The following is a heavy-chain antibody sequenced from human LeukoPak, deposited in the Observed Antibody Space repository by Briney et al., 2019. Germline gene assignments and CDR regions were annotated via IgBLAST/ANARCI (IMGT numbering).Heavy chain of an antibody. CDR3: ARQYSSGATE. D-gene: IGHD2-15*01. J-gene: IGHJ4*02. V-gene: IGHV4-39*01. CDR1: GGSISRSSYY. Sequence: SETLSLTCTVSGGSISRSSYYWVWIRQPPGRGRGWIGCIYYSGRTYYNPSLKSRVTISVDTCKNQFSLKLSSVTAADTAVYYCARQYSSGATEWGQGTLVTVSS. CDR2: IYYSGRT.